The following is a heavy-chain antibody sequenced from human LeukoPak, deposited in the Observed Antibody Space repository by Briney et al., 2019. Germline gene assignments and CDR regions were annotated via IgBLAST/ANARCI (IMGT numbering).Heavy chain of an antibody. D-gene: IGHD1-1*01. Sequence: PGGSLRLSCAASGYTVSRNYMSWVRQAPGKGREWVSVSYSGGDTYYPDSVKGRFTVSRDNPKNTVYLQMNSLRAEDTAVYFCARSPVLDRNDWSFADWGQGTLVTVSS. J-gene: IGHJ4*02. CDR3: ARSPVLDRNDWSFAD. V-gene: IGHV3-53*01. CDR1: GYTVSRNY. CDR2: SYSGGDT.